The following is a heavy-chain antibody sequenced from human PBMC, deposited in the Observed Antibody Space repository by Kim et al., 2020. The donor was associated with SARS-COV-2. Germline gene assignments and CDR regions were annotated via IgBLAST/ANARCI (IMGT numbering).Heavy chain of an antibody. V-gene: IGHV3-21*01. CDR3: ARGHMITFGGVIVMFDY. Sequence: GGSLRLSCAASGFTFSSYSMNWVRQAPGKGLEWVSSISSSSSYIYYADSVKGRFTISRDNAKNSLYLQMNSLRAEDTAVYYCARGHMITFGGVIVMFDYWGRGTLVTVSS. CDR1: GFTFSSYS. J-gene: IGHJ4*02. CDR2: ISSSSSYI. D-gene: IGHD3-16*02.